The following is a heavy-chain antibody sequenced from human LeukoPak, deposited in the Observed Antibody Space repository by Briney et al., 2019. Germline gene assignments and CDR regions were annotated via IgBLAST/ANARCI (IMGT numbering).Heavy chain of an antibody. V-gene: IGHV3-23*01. CDR3: AKEQRPLPDINLDC. D-gene: IGHD3-9*01. Sequence: GGSLRLSCAASGFTFSSYAMSWVRQAPGKGLEWVPAISGSGGSTYYADSVKGRFTISRDNSKNTLYLQMNSLRAEDTAVYYCAKEQRPLPDINLDCWGRGTLVTVSS. CDR2: ISGSGGST. CDR1: GFTFSSYA. J-gene: IGHJ4*02.